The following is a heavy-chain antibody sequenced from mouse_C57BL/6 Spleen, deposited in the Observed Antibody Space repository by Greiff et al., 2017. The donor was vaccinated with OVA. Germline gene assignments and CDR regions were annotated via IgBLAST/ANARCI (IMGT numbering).Heavy chain of an antibody. J-gene: IGHJ3*01. Sequence: VKLMESGAELVRPGASVKLSCKASGYTFTDYYINWVQQRPGQGLEWIARIYPGSGNTYYNEKFKGKATLTAEKSSSTAYMQRSSLTSEDSAVYFCARAVTTRAWFAYWGQGTLVTVSA. D-gene: IGHD2-2*01. CDR2: IYPGSGNT. CDR1: GYTFTDYY. V-gene: IGHV1-76*01. CDR3: ARAVTTRAWFAY.